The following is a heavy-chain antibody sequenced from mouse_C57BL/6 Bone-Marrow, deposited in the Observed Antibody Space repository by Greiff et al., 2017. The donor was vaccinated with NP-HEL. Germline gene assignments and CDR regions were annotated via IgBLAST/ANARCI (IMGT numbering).Heavy chain of an antibody. CDR1: GFNIKNTY. CDR3: ARGRRAAYYAMDY. J-gene: IGHJ4*01. V-gene: IGHV14-3*01. CDR2: IDPANGNT. Sequence: EVKLVESVAELVRPGASVKLSCTASGFNIKNTYMHWVKQRPEQGLEWIGRIDPANGNTKYAPKFQGKATITADTSSNTAYLQLSSLTSEDTAIYYCARGRRAAYYAMDYWGQGTSVTVSS.